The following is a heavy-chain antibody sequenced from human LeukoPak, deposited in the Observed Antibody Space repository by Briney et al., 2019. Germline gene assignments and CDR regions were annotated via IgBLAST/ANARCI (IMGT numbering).Heavy chain of an antibody. CDR3: ARVRPGIAATGTWAAPV. J-gene: IGHJ4*02. CDR2: VHHSGST. Sequence: SETLSLTCTVSGYSISSGYWWGWIRQSPGMGLEWIGSVHHSGSTYYNPPFKSRVTISVDTSKNQFSLKLSSVTAADTAVYYCARVRPGIAATGTWAAPVWGQGTLVTVSS. D-gene: IGHD6-13*01. V-gene: IGHV4-38-2*02. CDR1: GYSISSGYW.